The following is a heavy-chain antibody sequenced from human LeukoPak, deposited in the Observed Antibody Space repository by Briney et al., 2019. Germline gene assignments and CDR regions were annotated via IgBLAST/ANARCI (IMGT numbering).Heavy chain of an antibody. V-gene: IGHV1-69*01. CDR2: IIPIFGTA. J-gene: IGHJ1*01. CDR3: ARERYYYDSSGYFQH. D-gene: IGHD3-22*01. Sequence: SVKVSCKASGGTFSSYAISWVRQAPGQGLEWMGGIIPIFGTANYAQKFQGRVTITADESMSTAYMELSSLRSEDTAVYYCARERYYYDSSGYFQHWGQGTLVTVSS. CDR1: GGTFSSYA.